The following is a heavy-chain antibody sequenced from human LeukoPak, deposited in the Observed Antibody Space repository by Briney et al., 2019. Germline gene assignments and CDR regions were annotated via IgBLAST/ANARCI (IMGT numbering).Heavy chain of an antibody. CDR2: ISSSSSYI. CDR1: GFTFSSYS. V-gene: IGHV3-21*01. D-gene: IGHD2-21*02. Sequence: GGSLRLSCAASGFTFSSYSMNWVRQAPGKGLEWVSSISSSSSYIYYADSVKGRFTISRDNAKNSLYLQMNSLRAEDTAVYYCARGMVTANFDYWGQGTLVTVSS. CDR3: ARGMVTANFDY. J-gene: IGHJ4*02.